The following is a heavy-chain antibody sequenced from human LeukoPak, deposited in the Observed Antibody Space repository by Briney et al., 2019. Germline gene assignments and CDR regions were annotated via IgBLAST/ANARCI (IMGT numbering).Heavy chain of an antibody. J-gene: IGHJ4*02. Sequence: PSESLSLTCTVSGGSINTQYWSWIRQPAGKGLEWTGRIYSSGSTNYNTSLMTRLTMSVDTSKNQISLNLHSVTAADTAVYYCARDLIHGSGTYFNPLGYWGLGILVTVSS. CDR3: ARDLIHGSGTYFNPLGY. V-gene: IGHV4-4*07. D-gene: IGHD3-10*01. CDR2: IYSSGST. CDR1: GGSINTQY.